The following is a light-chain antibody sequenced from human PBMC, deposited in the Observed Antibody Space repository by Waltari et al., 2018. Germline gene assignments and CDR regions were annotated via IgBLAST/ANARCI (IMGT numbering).Light chain of an antibody. CDR3: HEYEYWPPGT. J-gene: IGKJ3*01. CDR1: QSVRTN. V-gene: IGKV3-15*01. Sequence: EIVMTQSQATLSVSPGDRATLSCRASQSVRTNLAWFHQKPGQPPRLLISGASTRTAGIPARFSGSGAATEYTTTITGLQSEDFAVDYCHEYEYWPPGTFGPGTKVEIK. CDR2: GAS.